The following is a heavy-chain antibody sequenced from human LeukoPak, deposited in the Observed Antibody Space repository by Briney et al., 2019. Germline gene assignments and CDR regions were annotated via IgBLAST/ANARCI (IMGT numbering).Heavy chain of an antibody. CDR2: FDPEDGKT. CDR1: GYTLTELS. J-gene: IGHJ6*03. V-gene: IGHV1-24*01. Sequence: ASVKVSCKVSGYTLTELSMHWVRQAPGKGLEWMGGFDPEDGKTIYAQKFQGRVTMTEDTSTDTAYMELSSLRSEDTAVYYCATGGDYYYYMDVWGNGTTVTISS. CDR3: ATGGDYYYYMDV.